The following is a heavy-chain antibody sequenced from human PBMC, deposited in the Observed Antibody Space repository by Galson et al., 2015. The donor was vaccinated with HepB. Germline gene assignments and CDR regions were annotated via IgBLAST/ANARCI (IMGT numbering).Heavy chain of an antibody. V-gene: IGHV3-21*01. CDR2: ISSSSSYI. CDR3: ARNPGSHYYDSSGYYFDY. Sequence: SLRLSCAASGFTFSSYSMNWVRQAPGKGLEWVSSISSSSSYIYYADSVKGRFSISRDNAKNSLYLQMNSLRAEDTAVYYCARNPGSHYYDSSGYYFDYWGQGTLVTVSS. D-gene: IGHD3-22*01. CDR1: GFTFSSYS. J-gene: IGHJ4*02.